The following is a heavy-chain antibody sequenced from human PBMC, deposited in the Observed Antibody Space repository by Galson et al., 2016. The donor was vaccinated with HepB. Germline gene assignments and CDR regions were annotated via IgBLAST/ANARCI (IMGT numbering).Heavy chain of an antibody. CDR1: GFTFNSYG. J-gene: IGHJ4*02. Sequence: SLRLSCAASGFTFNSYGMQWVRQAPGKGLEWVAVISYDGSNKYYADSVKGRFTISRDNSKNTLYLQMNSLTAEDTAVYYCLTPTSYNSGWHGVLDYWGQGTLVTVSS. CDR3: LTPTSYNSGWHGVLDY. CDR2: ISYDGSNK. V-gene: IGHV3-30-3*01. D-gene: IGHD6-19*01.